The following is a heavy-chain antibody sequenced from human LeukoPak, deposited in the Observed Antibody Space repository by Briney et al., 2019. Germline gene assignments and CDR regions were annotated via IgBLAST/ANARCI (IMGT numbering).Heavy chain of an antibody. D-gene: IGHD3-10*01. CDR1: GYTFTNYY. J-gene: IGHJ4*02. Sequence: ASVKVSCKASGYTFTNYYLHWVRQAPGRGLEWMGWINFNSGVTYYAQKFQGRVTMTRDTSISTAYMELSRLRSDDTAVYFCAREWYYGSGSYGDYWGQGTLVTVSS. CDR3: AREWYYGSGSYGDY. CDR2: INFNSGVT. V-gene: IGHV1-2*02.